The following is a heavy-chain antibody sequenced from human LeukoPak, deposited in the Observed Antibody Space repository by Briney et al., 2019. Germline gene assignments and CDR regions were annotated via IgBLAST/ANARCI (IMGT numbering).Heavy chain of an antibody. V-gene: IGHV4-61*01. CDR3: ARDSYYYDSSGQLRGGAFDI. CDR1: GGSVSSGSYY. CDR2: IYYSGST. Sequence: KPSETLSLTCTVSGGSVSSGSYYWSWIRQPPGKGLEWIGYIYYSGSTSYNPSLKSRVTISVDTSKNQFSLKLSSVTAADTAVYYCARDSYYYDSSGQLRGGAFDIWGQGTLVTVSS. J-gene: IGHJ3*02. D-gene: IGHD3-22*01.